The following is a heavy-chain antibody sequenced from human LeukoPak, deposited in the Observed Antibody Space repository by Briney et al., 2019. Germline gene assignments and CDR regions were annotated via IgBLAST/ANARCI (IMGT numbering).Heavy chain of an antibody. J-gene: IGHJ3*02. CDR1: GGSISSGGYY. D-gene: IGHD1-14*01. Sequence: SQTLSLTCTVSGGSISSGGYYWSWLRQPPGKGLEWIGYISHSGSTYYNPSLTSRVTISVDRSNNQFYLKVTAVTAGDTAVYYCARNGWPTSNHSHYDFDIWGQGTMVTVSS. V-gene: IGHV4-30-2*01. CDR3: ARNGWPTSNHSHYDFDI. CDR2: ISHSGST.